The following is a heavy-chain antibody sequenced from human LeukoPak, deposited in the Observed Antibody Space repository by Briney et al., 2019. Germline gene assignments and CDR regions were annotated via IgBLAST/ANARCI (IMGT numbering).Heavy chain of an antibody. Sequence: ASVKVSCKASGYTFTSYYMHWVRQAPGQGLEWMGIINPSGGSTSYAQKFQGRVTMTRDMSTSTVYMELSSLRSEDTAVYYRARVDRGLLDYMDVWGKGTTVTVSS. D-gene: IGHD2-15*01. V-gene: IGHV1-46*01. CDR2: INPSGGST. CDR3: ARVDRGLLDYMDV. CDR1: GYTFTSYY. J-gene: IGHJ6*03.